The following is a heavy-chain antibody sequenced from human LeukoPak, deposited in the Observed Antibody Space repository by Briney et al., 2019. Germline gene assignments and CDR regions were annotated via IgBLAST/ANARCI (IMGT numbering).Heavy chain of an antibody. D-gene: IGHD4-17*01. J-gene: IGHJ4*02. V-gene: IGHV3-20*04. CDR1: GFTFDDYG. Sequence: GGSLRLSCAASGFTFDDYGMSWVRQAPGKGLEWVSGINWNGGSTGYADSVKGRFTISRDNAKDSLYLQMNSLRAEDTALYYCARGHYGDSYDYWGQGTLVTVSS. CDR2: INWNGGST. CDR3: ARGHYGDSYDY.